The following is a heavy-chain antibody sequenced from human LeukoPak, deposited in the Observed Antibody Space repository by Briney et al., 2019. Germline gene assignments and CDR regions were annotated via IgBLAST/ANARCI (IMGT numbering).Heavy chain of an antibody. CDR3: AKSRSHQYGDARSYFDY. J-gene: IGHJ4*02. V-gene: IGHV3-9*01. CDR2: ISWNSGSI. D-gene: IGHD4-17*01. Sequence: GGSLRLSCAASGFTFVDYAMHWVRQAPGKGLEWVSGISWNSGSIGYADSVKGRFTISRDNAKNSLYLQMNSLRAEDTALYYCAKSRSHQYGDARSYFDYWGQGTLVTVSS. CDR1: GFTFVDYA.